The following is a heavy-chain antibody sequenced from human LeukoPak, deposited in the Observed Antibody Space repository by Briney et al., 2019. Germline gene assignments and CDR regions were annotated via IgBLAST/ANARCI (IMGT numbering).Heavy chain of an antibody. V-gene: IGHV4-39*01. Sequence: SETLSLTCTVSGGSISSSSYYWGWIRQPPGKGLEWIGNFYYSGSTYYSPSLKSRVTIPVDTSKNQFSLKLSSVTAADTAVYYCARRVGYCSSSSCSWFDPWGQGSLVTVSS. CDR3: ARRVGYCSSSSCSWFDP. D-gene: IGHD2-2*01. CDR2: FYYSGST. J-gene: IGHJ5*02. CDR1: GGSISSSSYY.